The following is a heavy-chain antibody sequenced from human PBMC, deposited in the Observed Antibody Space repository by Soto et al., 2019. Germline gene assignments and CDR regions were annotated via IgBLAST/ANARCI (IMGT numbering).Heavy chain of an antibody. D-gene: IGHD5-18*01. V-gene: IGHV4-34*01. CDR2: INHSGST. CDR1: GGSFSGYY. CDR3: ARGLWGGYTYGPTLY. Sequence: QVQLQQWGAGLLKPSETLSLTCAVYGGSFSGYYWSWIRQPPGKGLEWIGEINHSGSTNYNPSLKSRVTISVDTSKNQFSLKLSSVTAADTAVYYCARGLWGGYTYGPTLYWGQGTLVTVSS. J-gene: IGHJ4*02.